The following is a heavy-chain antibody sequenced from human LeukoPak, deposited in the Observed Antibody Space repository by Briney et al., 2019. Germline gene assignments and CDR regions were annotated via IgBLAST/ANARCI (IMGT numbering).Heavy chain of an antibody. Sequence: SGTLSLTCTVSGGSISSSSYYWGWIRQPPGKGLEWIGSIYYSGSTYYNPSLKSRVTISVDTSKNQFSLKLNSVTAADTAVYYCARQSGTMADAFDIWGQGTMVTVS. D-gene: IGHD3-10*01. CDR2: IYYSGST. V-gene: IGHV4-39*01. J-gene: IGHJ3*02. CDR1: GGSISSSSYY. CDR3: ARQSGTMADAFDI.